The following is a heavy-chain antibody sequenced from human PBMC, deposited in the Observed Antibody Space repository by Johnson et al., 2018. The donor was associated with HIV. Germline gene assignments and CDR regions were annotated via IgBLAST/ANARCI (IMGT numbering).Heavy chain of an antibody. CDR1: RFTVCSNY. D-gene: IGHD5-24*01. J-gene: IGHJ3*02. V-gene: IGHV3-53*02. Sequence: VHLVATGGDFNPPRGSPRLSCSASRFTVCSNYKTLVRQAPGKGLVWVSVIYSGGSTYYTDPAKGLFTISRDNSKNTPYLQMNSLRAEDTAVYYCAREMAATNAWALDIWGQGTMVTVSS. CDR3: AREMAATNAWALDI. CDR2: IYSGGST.